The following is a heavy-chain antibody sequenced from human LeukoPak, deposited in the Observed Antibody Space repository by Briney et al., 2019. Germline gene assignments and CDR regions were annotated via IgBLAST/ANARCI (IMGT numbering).Heavy chain of an antibody. CDR2: INEDGSST. V-gene: IGHV3-74*01. CDR1: GFTFSRNW. CDR3: VTSLGGNDN. Sequence: PGGSLRLSCAASGFTFSRNWMHWVRQAPGKGLLWVSRINEDGSSTNYADSVKGRFTISRDNGKNTLYLEMNSLRAEDTAVYYCVTSLGGNDNWGQGTVVTVSS. J-gene: IGHJ4*02.